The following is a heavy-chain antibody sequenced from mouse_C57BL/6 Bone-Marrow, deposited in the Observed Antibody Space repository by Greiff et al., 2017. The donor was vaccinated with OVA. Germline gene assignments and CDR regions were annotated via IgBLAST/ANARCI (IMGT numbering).Heavy chain of an antibody. CDR3: ASGDGTVPYWYFDV. D-gene: IGHD1-1*01. CDR2: IYPGSGST. J-gene: IGHJ1*03. CDR1: GYTFTSYW. Sequence: QVQLQQPGAELVKPGASVKMSCKASGYTFTSYWITWVKQRPGQGLEWIGDIYPGSGSTNYNEKFKSKATLTVDTSSSTAYMQLSSLTSEDSAVYDCASGDGTVPYWYFDVWGTGTTVTVSS. V-gene: IGHV1-55*01.